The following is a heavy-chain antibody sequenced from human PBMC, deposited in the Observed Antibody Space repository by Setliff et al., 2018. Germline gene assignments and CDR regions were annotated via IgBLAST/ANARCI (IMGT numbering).Heavy chain of an antibody. J-gene: IGHJ1*01. CDR3: ARVDFTMIQGVLGL. D-gene: IGHD3-10*01. Sequence: SETLSLTCNVSGGSVSSTSHYWGWIRQPPGKGMEWIGSVYYSGYTYYNPSIQSRVTISVDMSKNQFSMKLTSVTAADTAVYYCARVDFTMIQGVLGLWGQGTLVTVSS. CDR1: GGSVSSTSHY. V-gene: IGHV4-39*07. CDR2: VYYSGYT.